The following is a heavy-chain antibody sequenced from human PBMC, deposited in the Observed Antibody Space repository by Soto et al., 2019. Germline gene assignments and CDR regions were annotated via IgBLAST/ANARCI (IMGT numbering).Heavy chain of an antibody. D-gene: IGHD6-13*01. CDR1: GGSFSGYY. CDR2: INHSGST. V-gene: IGHV4-34*01. J-gene: IGHJ4*02. CDR3: ARGGGSSWYYFDY. Sequence: SETLSLTCAVYGGSFSGYYWSWIRQPPGKGLEWIGEINHSGSTNYNPSLRSRVTISVDTSKNQFSLKLSSVTAADTAVYYCARGGGSSWYYFDYWGQGTLVTVS.